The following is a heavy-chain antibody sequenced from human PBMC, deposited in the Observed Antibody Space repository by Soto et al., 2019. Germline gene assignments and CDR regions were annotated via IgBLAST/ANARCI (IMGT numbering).Heavy chain of an antibody. V-gene: IGHV1-46*01. CDR2: INPSGGST. Sequence: ASVKVSCKASGYTFTSYYMHWVRQAPGQGLEWMGIINPSGGSTSYAQKFQGRVTMTRDTSTSTVYMELSSLRSEDTAVYYCARGLLNSGYGGLYYYYYGMDVWGQGTTVTVSS. CDR3: ARGLLNSGYGGLYYYYYGMDV. CDR1: GYTFTSYY. J-gene: IGHJ6*02. D-gene: IGHD5-12*01.